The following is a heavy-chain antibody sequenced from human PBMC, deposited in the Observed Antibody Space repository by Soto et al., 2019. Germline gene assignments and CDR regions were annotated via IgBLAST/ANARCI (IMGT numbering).Heavy chain of an antibody. CDR1: GYTFTSYG. J-gene: IGHJ4*02. CDR3: ARDFGGKRSYYDSSAYEYYFDY. CDR2: ISTYNGNT. V-gene: IGHV1-18*01. D-gene: IGHD3-22*01. Sequence: QVQLEQSGAEVKKPGASVKVSCKASGYTFTSYGISWVRQAPGQGLEWMGWISTYNGNTKYAQKLQGRVTMTTDTATRKVYIELRSLGSDDTAVYYCARDFGGKRSYYDSSAYEYYFDYWGQGTLVSVSS.